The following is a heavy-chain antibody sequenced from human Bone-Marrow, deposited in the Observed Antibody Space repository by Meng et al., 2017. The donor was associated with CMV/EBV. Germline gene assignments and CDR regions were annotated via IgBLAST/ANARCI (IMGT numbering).Heavy chain of an antibody. D-gene: IGHD6-19*01. V-gene: IGHV3-33*06. CDR2: IRYDGSNK. Sequence: GGSLRLSCAASGFTFSSYGMHWVRQAPGKGLEWVAVIRYDGSNKYYADSVKGRFTISRDNSKNTLYLQMNSLRAEDTAVYYCAKDSKIAVAGRGYYGMDVWGQGTTVTVSS. CDR3: AKDSKIAVAGRGYYGMDV. J-gene: IGHJ6*02. CDR1: GFTFSSYG.